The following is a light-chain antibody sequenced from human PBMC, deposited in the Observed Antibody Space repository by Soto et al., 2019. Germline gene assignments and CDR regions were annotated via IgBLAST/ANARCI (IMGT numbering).Light chain of an antibody. CDR1: SSDVGSYNL. CDR2: EVS. CDR3: CSYAGSSTLVV. J-gene: IGLJ2*01. Sequence: QSALTQPASVSGSPGPSITLSCTGTSSDVGSYNLVSWYQQHPGKAPKLMIYEVSKRPSGVSNRFSGSKSGNTASLTISGLQAEDEADYYCCSYAGSSTLVVFGGGTKVTVL. V-gene: IGLV2-23*02.